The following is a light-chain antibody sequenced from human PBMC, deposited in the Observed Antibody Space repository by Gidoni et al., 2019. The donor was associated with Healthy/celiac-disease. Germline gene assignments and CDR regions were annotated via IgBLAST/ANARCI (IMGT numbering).Light chain of an antibody. CDR1: QSISSY. J-gene: IGKJ3*01. Sequence: DIQMTQSPSSLSASVGDRVTITCRASQSISSYLNWYQQKPGKAPKLLIYAASSLQSVVPSRFSCSGSGTDFTLTISSLQPEDFATYYCQQSYSTPGTFGPGTKVDIK. CDR2: AAS. CDR3: QQSYSTPGT. V-gene: IGKV1-39*01.